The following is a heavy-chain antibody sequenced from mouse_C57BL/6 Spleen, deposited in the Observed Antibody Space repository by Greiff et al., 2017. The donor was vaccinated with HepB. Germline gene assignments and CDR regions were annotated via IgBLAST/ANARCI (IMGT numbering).Heavy chain of an antibody. V-gene: IGHV5-6*01. CDR1: GFTFSSYG. Sequence: DVHLVESGGDLVKPGGSLKLSCAASGFTFSSYGMSWVRQTPDKRLEWVATISSGGSYTYYADSVKGRFTISRDNAKNTLYLQMSSLKSEDTAMYYCASHYYGSKAWFAYWGQGTLVTVSA. CDR2: ISSGGSYT. CDR3: ASHYYGSKAWFAY. D-gene: IGHD1-1*01. J-gene: IGHJ3*01.